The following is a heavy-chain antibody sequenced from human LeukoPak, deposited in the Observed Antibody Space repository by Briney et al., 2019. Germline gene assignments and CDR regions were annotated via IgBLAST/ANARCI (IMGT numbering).Heavy chain of an antibody. V-gene: IGHV4-34*01. CDR1: GGSFSGYY. J-gene: IGHJ4*02. D-gene: IGHD5-24*01. CDR3: ARRWLHRKGFDY. CDR2: INHSGST. Sequence: ASETLSLTCAAYGGSFSGYYWSWVRQPPGXGLEWMGEINHSGSTNYNPSLKSRVIISVDRSKNQFSLKLSSVTAADTDVYYCARRWLHRKGFDYGGQGTLVSVSS.